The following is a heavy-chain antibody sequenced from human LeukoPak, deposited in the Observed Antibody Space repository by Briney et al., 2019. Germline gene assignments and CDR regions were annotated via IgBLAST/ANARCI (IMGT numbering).Heavy chain of an antibody. CDR1: GGSFSGYY. V-gene: IGHV4-34*01. J-gene: IGHJ4*02. Sequence: SETLSLTCAVYGGSFSGYYWSWIRQPQGKGLEWIGEIIHSGSTNYNPSLKSRVTISVDTSKNQFSLKMSSVTAADTAVYYCARGLRSDYWGQGTLVTVSS. CDR2: IIHSGST. CDR3: ARGLRSDY.